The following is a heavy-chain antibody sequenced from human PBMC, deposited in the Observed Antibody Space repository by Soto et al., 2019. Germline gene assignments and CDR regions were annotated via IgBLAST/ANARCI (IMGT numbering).Heavy chain of an antibody. CDR2: ISGSGGST. CDR3: AKAVLRFTFDY. V-gene: IGHV3-23*01. J-gene: IGHJ4*02. D-gene: IGHD3-3*01. CDR1: GFTFSSYA. Sequence: GESLKISCAASGFTFSSYAMSWVRQAPGKGLEWVSAISGSGGSTYYADSVKGRFTISRDNSKNTLYLQMNSLRAEDTAVYYCAKAVLRFTFDYWGQGTLVTVSS.